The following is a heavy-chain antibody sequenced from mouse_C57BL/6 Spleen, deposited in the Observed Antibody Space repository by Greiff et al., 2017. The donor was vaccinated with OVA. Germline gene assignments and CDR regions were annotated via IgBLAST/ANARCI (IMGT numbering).Heavy chain of an antibody. CDR3: ARRDYEDYAMGY. Sequence: QVQLQQPGAELVMPGASVKLSCKASGYTFTSYWMHWVKQRPGQGLEWIGEIDPSDSYTNYNQKFKGKSTLTVDKSSSTAYMQLSSLTSEDSAVYYCARRDYEDYAMGYWGQGTSVTVSS. V-gene: IGHV1-69*01. J-gene: IGHJ4*01. D-gene: IGHD2-4*01. CDR1: GYTFTSYW. CDR2: IDPSDSYT.